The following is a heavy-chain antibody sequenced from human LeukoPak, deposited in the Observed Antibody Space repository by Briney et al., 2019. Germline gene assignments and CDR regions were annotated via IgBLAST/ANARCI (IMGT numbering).Heavy chain of an antibody. J-gene: IGHJ4*02. V-gene: IGHV3-30*18. Sequence: GGSLRLSCAASGFTFSSYAMHWVRQAPGKGLEWVALISYDGSNKYYADSVKGRFTISRDNSKNTLYLQMNSLRPEDTAVYYCAKSRSSLGYCSGGSCPFDYWGQGTLVTVSS. D-gene: IGHD2-15*01. CDR3: AKSRSSLGYCSGGSCPFDY. CDR2: ISYDGSNK. CDR1: GFTFSSYA.